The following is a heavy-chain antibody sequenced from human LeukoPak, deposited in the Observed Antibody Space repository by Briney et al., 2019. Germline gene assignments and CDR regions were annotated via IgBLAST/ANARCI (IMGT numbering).Heavy chain of an antibody. CDR1: GFTFSSYS. D-gene: IGHD5-24*01. V-gene: IGHV4-59*06. CDR2: IYYSGST. J-gene: IGHJ4*02. Sequence: GSLRLSCAASGFTFSSYSMNWVRQAPGKGLEWIGYIYYSGSTYYNPSLKSRVTISVDTSKNQFSLKLSSVTAADTAVYYCARVRDGYNNFFDYWGQGTLVTVSS. CDR3: ARVRDGYNNFFDY.